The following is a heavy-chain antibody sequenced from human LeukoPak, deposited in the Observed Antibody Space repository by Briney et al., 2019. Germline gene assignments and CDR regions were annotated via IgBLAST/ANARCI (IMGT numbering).Heavy chain of an antibody. CDR3: AKDDDWGRYKH. D-gene: IGHD3-16*01. CDR1: GFTFSSHG. V-gene: IGHV3-23*01. CDR2: ISPSGGIT. J-gene: IGHJ1*01. Sequence: PGGSLRPSCAASGFTFSSHGMNWVRQAPGKGLEWVSGISPSGGITYYTDSVKGRFTISRDNSKNMQSLQMNSLRAEDTAVYYCAKDDDWGRYKHWGQGTLVTVPS.